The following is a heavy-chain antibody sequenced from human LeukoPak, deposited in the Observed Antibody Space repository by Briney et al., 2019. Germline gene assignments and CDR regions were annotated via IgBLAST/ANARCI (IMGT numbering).Heavy chain of an antibody. CDR2: IYTKTKTYET. CDR1: GFTFSDCS. Sequence: PWGSLRLSCAASGFTFSDCSIHWVRQASGEGLEWVGLIYTKTKTYETAYAESVSGRFTISRNDSKNTAYLQMDSLEIEDTALYYCTRDAGTYNWLDPGGKGTRVTVSS. J-gene: IGHJ5*02. CDR3: TRDAGTYNWLDP. D-gene: IGHD1-26*01. V-gene: IGHV3-73*01.